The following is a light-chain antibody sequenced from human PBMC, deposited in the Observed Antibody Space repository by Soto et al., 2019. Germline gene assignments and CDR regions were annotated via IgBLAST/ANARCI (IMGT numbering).Light chain of an antibody. CDR2: GAS. CDR3: QQFGVSPT. CDR1: QSVSSD. Sequence: EIVMTQSPATLSVSPGERATLSCRASQSVSSDLAWYHQKPGQAPRLLIYGASSRATDIPDRFSGSGSGTDFTLTISKLEPEDFAVYYCQQFGVSPTFGGGTKVDIK. J-gene: IGKJ4*01. V-gene: IGKV3-20*01.